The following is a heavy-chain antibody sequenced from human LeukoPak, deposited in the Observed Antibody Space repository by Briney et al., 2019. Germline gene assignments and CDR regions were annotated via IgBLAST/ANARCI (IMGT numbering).Heavy chain of an antibody. CDR2: INPNSGGA. Sequence: ASVNVSCKASVYTFTGYYVHWVRQAPGQGLEWMGWINPNSGGANYAQKFQGRVTMTRDTSISTVYMELSSLRSDDTAVYYCARKGPYYDYWGQGTLVTVSS. V-gene: IGHV1-2*02. CDR3: ARKGPYYDY. CDR1: VYTFTGYY. J-gene: IGHJ4*02.